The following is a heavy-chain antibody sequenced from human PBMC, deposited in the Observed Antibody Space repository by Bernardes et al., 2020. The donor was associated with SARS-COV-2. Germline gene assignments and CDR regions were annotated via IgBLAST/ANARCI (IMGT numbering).Heavy chain of an antibody. V-gene: IGHV5-51*01. J-gene: IGHJ3*02. CDR2: IYPADSDT. CDR3: ARPRARWHGGFDI. Sequence: GESLKISCKGSGFTFTTYWIAWVRQMPGRGLEWMGFIYPADSDTRYSPSFQGQVTISADKSINTAYLHWSSLKASDTAMYYCARPRARWHGGFDIWGQGTMGTVSS. CDR1: GFTFTTYW. D-gene: IGHD2-15*01.